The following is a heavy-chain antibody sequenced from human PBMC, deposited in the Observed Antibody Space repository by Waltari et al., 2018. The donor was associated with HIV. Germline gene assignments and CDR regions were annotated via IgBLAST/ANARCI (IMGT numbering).Heavy chain of an antibody. CDR1: GYTFTDYY. J-gene: IGHJ4*02. V-gene: IGHV1-2*02. Sequence: QVQLVQSGAEVKKPGASVKVSCKASGYTFTDYYVQWVRQAPGQGLEWIEWINSYTGATYYRQRFQGRVTMTRDTYINTAYMELRRLTSDDTATYYCARDVDVGATDYWGQGTLVTVSS. CDR3: ARDVDVGATDY. CDR2: INSYTGAT. D-gene: IGHD1-26*01.